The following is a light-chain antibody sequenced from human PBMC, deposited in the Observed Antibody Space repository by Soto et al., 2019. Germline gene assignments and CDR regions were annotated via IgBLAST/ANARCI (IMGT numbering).Light chain of an antibody. CDR2: GAS. CDR3: QQYDDSLRLT. V-gene: IGKV3D-15*01. CDR1: QSVNIY. J-gene: IGKJ4*01. Sequence: EIVMTQSPATLSVSPGERATLSCRASQSVNIYLAWYQQKPGQAPRLLIFGASYRATGIPARFSGSGSGTEFNLTLSSLQSEDFAVYFCQQYDDSLRLTFGGGTKVEIK.